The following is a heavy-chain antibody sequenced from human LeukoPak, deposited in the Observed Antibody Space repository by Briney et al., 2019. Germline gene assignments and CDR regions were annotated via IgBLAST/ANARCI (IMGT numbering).Heavy chain of an antibody. D-gene: IGHD3-16*01. CDR2: ISPSSTYI. CDR1: GFTFCSFK. Sequence: AGGSLRLSCAASGFTFCSFKMTWVRQAPGKGLEWVASISPSSTYIYYGDSLKGRVTVSRDNAKSLLFLHMSSLRPDDTAVYYCARDFTGGEYFDSWGQGALVSVSS. J-gene: IGHJ4*02. V-gene: IGHV3-21*06. CDR3: ARDFTGGEYFDS.